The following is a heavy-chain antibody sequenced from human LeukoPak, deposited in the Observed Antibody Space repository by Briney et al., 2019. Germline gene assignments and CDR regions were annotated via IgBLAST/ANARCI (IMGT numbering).Heavy chain of an antibody. CDR3: ARAYPGPPIHSFTDY. Sequence: PGGSLRLSCAASGFTVSSNYMSWVRQAPGKGLECVSYISSRGTTIYYADSVKGRFTISRDNAKNSLYLQMNSLRAEDTAVYYCARAYPGPPIHSFTDYWGQGTLVTVSS. V-gene: IGHV3-11*04. CDR1: GFTVSSNY. D-gene: IGHD2-2*02. J-gene: IGHJ4*02. CDR2: ISSRGTTI.